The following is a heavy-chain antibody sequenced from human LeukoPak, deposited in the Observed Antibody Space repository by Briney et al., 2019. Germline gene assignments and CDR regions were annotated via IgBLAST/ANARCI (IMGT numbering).Heavy chain of an antibody. Sequence: GGSLRLSCAASGFSFSSYAMTWVRQAPGKGLEWVSGISGSGGRTYYADSVKGRFTISRDNSKNTLYLQMNSLRAEDTAVYYCAKTNYYDSSGYYVYYYYGMDVWGQGTMVTVSS. J-gene: IGHJ6*02. CDR2: ISGSGGRT. D-gene: IGHD3-22*01. CDR1: GFSFSSYA. CDR3: AKTNYYDSSGYYVYYYYGMDV. V-gene: IGHV3-23*01.